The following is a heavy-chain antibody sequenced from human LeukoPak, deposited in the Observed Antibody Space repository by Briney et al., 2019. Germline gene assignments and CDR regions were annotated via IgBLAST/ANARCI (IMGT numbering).Heavy chain of an antibody. CDR3: AKSISQSQQAGSFDY. CDR2: ISGSGGGT. CDR1: GFTFSSYG. V-gene: IGHV3-23*01. D-gene: IGHD6-13*01. Sequence: GGSLRLSCAASGFTFSSYGMSWVRQAPGKGLEWVSAISGSGGGTYYADSVKGRFTISRDNSKNTLYLQMNSLSAEDTAVYYCAKSISQSQQAGSFDYWGQGTLVTVSS. J-gene: IGHJ4*02.